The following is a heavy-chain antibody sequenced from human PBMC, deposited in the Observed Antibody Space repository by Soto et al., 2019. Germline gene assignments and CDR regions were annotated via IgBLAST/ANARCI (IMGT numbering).Heavy chain of an antibody. CDR2: ISGSGGST. V-gene: IGHV3-23*01. CDR1: GFTFSSYA. D-gene: IGHD2-2*01. J-gene: IGHJ4*02. CDR3: TKDSHWAIISPTHDY. Sequence: PGGSLRLSCAASGFTFSSYAMSWVRQAPGKGLEWVSAISGSGGSTYYADSVKGRFTISRDNSKNTLYLQMNSLRAEDTAIYYCTKDSHWAIISPTHDYWGQGPLGTVSS.